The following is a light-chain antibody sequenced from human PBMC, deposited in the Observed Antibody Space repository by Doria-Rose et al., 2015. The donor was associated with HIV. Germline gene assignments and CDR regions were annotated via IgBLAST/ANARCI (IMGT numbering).Light chain of an antibody. V-gene: IGKV3-20*01. CDR1: QSFSSTY. Sequence: TQSPGTLSLSPGERATLSCRASQSFSSTYLAWYQQKPGQAPSLLIYDGSNSATGIPDRFSASGSGTDFTLTINRLEPEDFALYYCHQYGTSWTFGQGTKVEI. CDR2: DGS. CDR3: HQYGTSWT. J-gene: IGKJ1*01.